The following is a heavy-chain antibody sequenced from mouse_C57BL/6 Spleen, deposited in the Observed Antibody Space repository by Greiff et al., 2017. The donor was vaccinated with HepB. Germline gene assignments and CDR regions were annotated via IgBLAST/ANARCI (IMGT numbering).Heavy chain of an antibody. D-gene: IGHD1-2*01. CDR3: AREGGPRRYFDV. J-gene: IGHJ1*03. V-gene: IGHV5-16*01. CDR1: GFTFSDYY. CDR2: INYDGSST. Sequence: EVKLVESEGGLVQPGSSMKLSCTASGFTFSDYYMAWVRQVPEKGLEWVANINYDGSSTYYLDSLKSRFIISRDNAKNILYLQMSSLKSEDTATYYCAREGGPRRYFDVWGTGTTVTVSS.